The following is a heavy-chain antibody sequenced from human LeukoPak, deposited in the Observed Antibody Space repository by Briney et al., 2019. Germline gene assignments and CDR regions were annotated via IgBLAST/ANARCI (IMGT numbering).Heavy chain of an antibody. CDR3: ARDADSSGYYSLFDY. CDR2: IIPIFGTA. J-gene: IGHJ4*02. V-gene: IGHV1-69*05. D-gene: IGHD3-22*01. CDR1: GGTFSSYA. Sequence: SVKVPCKASGGTFSSYAISWVRQAPGQGLEWMGGIIPIFGTANYAQKLQGRVTMTTDTSTSTAYMELRSLRSDDTAVYYCARDADSSGYYSLFDYWGQGTLVTVSS.